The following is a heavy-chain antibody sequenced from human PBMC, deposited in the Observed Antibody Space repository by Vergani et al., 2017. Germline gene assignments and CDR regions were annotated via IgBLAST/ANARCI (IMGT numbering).Heavy chain of an antibody. CDR1: GFTFSDYY. Sequence: QVHLVESGGGLVKPGGSLRLSCAASGFTFSDYYMSWLRQAPGKGLEWVSYISSSGSTIYYADSVKGRFTITRDNAKNSLYLQMNSLRAEDTAVYYCARDYYDSSGYSNFDYWGQGTLVTVSS. J-gene: IGHJ4*02. CDR3: ARDYYDSSGYSNFDY. D-gene: IGHD3-22*01. V-gene: IGHV3-11*01. CDR2: ISSSGSTI.